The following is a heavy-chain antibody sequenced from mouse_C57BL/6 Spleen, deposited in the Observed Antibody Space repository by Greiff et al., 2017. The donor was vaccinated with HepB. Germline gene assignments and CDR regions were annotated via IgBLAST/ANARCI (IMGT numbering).Heavy chain of an antibody. CDR2: INPSTGGT. Sequence: DVKLQESGPELVKPGASVKISCKASGYSFTGYYMNWVKQSPEKSLEWIGEINPSTGGTTYNQKFKAKATLTVDKSSSTAYMQLKSLTSEDSAVYYCARNYYGSSPDYFDYWGQGTTLTVSS. CDR1: GYSFTGYY. CDR3: ARNYYGSSPDYFDY. D-gene: IGHD1-1*01. J-gene: IGHJ2*01. V-gene: IGHV1-42*01.